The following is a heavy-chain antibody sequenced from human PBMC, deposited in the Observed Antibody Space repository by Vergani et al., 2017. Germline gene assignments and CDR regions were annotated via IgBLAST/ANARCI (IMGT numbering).Heavy chain of an antibody. CDR3: ARDGGEYDKDPLDI. J-gene: IGHJ3*02. Sequence: QVQLQESGPGLVKPSQTLSLTCTVSGGSFSTGGQSWTWLRQSAGKGLEWIGRIYTSGATNYNPSLRGRAIMSVDASKNQFSLKLTSVTAADTAVYYCARDGGEYDKDPLDIWGQGTKVTVTS. V-gene: IGHV4-61*02. D-gene: IGHD2-21*01. CDR1: GGSFSTGGQS. CDR2: IYTSGAT.